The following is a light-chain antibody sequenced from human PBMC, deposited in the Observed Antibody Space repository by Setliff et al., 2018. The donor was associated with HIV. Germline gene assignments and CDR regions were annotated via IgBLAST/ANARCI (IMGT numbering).Light chain of an antibody. CDR2: RNN. J-gene: IGLJ3*02. CDR1: SSNIGSNY. V-gene: IGLV1-47*01. Sequence: QSVLPQPPSASGTPGQRVTISCSGSSSNIGSNYVYWYQQLPGTAPKLLIYRNNQRPSGVPDRFSGSKSGTPASLAISGLRSEDEADYYCAAWDDSLSGPVFGGGTKVTVL. CDR3: AAWDDSLSGPV.